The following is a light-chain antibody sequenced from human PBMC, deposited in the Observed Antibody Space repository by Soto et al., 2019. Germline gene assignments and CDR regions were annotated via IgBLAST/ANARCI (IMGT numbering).Light chain of an antibody. J-gene: IGKJ2*01. Sequence: EIVMTQSPATLSVSPGERATLSCRASQSVSRNLAWYQQKPGQAPRLLIYAASTRATGIPARFSGSGSGTEFTLTISSLQSEYFAVYYCQQYNNWSYTFGQGTKLEIK. CDR2: AAS. CDR3: QQYNNWSYT. V-gene: IGKV3-15*01. CDR1: QSVSRN.